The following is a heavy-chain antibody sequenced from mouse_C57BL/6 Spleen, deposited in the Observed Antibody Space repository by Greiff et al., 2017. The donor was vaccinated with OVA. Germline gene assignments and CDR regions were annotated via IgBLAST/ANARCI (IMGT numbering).Heavy chain of an antibody. CDR2: ISGGGGNT. Sequence: EVKLMESGGGLVKPGGSLKLSCAASGFTFSSYTMSWVRQTPEKRLEWVATISGGGGNTYYPDSVKGRFTISRDNAKNTLYLQMSSLRSEDTALYYCARLGGNFYFDYWGQGTTLTVSS. CDR3: ARLGGNFYFDY. D-gene: IGHD2-1*01. J-gene: IGHJ2*01. V-gene: IGHV5-9*01. CDR1: GFTFSSYT.